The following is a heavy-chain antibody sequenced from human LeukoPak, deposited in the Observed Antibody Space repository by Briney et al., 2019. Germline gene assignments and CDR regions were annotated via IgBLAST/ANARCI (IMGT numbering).Heavy chain of an antibody. V-gene: IGHV4-39*01. CDR1: GGSISSSTYY. D-gene: IGHD6-19*01. CDR2: ISYTGTT. CDR3: ARQKGGVAGLKYYVDY. Sequence: SETLSLTCTVSGGSISSSTYYWGWIRQSPGKGLEWIGSISYTGTTYYKPSLKRRVTISVDTSKKQFSLNLSSVTAADTAVYYCARQKGGVAGLKYYVDYWGQGTLVPVSS. J-gene: IGHJ4*02.